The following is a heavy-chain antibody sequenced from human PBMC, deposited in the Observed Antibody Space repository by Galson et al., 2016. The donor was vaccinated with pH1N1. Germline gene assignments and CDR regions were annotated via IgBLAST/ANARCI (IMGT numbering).Heavy chain of an antibody. D-gene: IGHD6-6*01. CDR1: GGSISSGGYY. J-gene: IGHJ6*02. Sequence: TLSLTCTVSGGSISSGGYYWSWIRQLPGRGLEWIGYISDIGNTYYNPSLKRPVTISVDTSKNQFSLKLSSVTVADTAVYSCAKDEGSSQYADRYYQFGMDVWGQGTSVTVSS. CDR2: ISDIGNT. CDR3: AKDEGSSQYADRYYQFGMDV. V-gene: IGHV4-31*01.